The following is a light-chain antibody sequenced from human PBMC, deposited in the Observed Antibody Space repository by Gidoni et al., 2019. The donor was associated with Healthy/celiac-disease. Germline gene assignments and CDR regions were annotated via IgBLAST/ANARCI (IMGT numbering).Light chain of an antibody. CDR1: QSISSY. Sequence: DIHMTKYPSSLSASVGDRVTITCRASQSISSYLIWYQQKPGNAPKLLIYAASSLQSGVPSRFSGSGSGTDFTLTISSLQPEDFATYYCQQSYSTPLYTFGQGTKLEIK. J-gene: IGKJ2*01. CDR2: AAS. V-gene: IGKV1-39*01. CDR3: QQSYSTPLYT.